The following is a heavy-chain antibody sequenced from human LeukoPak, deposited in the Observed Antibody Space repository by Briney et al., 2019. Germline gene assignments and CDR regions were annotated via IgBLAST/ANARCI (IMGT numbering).Heavy chain of an antibody. V-gene: IGHV4-59*06. CDR1: GGSISSYY. D-gene: IGHD5-12*01. J-gene: IGHJ4*02. Sequence: SETLSLTCTVSGGSISSYYWSWLRQHPGKGLEWIGYIYYSGSTYYNPSLKSRVTISVDTSKNQFSPKLSSVTAADTAVYYCARVMVDIVATIAGYFDYWGQGTLVTVSS. CDR2: IYYSGST. CDR3: ARVMVDIVATIAGYFDY.